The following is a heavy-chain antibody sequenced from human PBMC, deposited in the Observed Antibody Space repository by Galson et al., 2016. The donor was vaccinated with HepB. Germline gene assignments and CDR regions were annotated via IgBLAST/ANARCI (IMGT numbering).Heavy chain of an antibody. CDR1: GGSFSGYF. CDR2: IDHSGST. CDR3: ARGPYYFDSSGFHY. D-gene: IGHD3-22*01. Sequence: ETLSLTCAVAGGSFSGYFWSWIRQPPGKGLELIGEIDHSGSTNYNPSLKSRVTISVDTSKNQFSLKLSSVTAADTAVYYCARGPYYFDSSGFHYWGQGTLVTVSS. J-gene: IGHJ4*02. V-gene: IGHV4-34*01.